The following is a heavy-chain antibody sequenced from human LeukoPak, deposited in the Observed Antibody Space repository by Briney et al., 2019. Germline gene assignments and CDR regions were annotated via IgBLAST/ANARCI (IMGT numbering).Heavy chain of an antibody. CDR2: ISADSAHT. V-gene: IGHV3-23*01. Sequence: GGSLRLSCAASGFNFGSYSMTWVRQAPGKGLEGVSVISADSAHTFYADSVKGRFTISRDNAKNTVFLQMSSLRAEDTALYYCARKSASGNYPLDYWGQGTLVTVSS. CDR3: ARKSASGNYPLDY. CDR1: GFNFGSYS. J-gene: IGHJ4*02. D-gene: IGHD3-10*01.